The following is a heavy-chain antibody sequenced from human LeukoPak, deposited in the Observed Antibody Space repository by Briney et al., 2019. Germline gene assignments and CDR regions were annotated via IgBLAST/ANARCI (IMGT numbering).Heavy chain of an antibody. J-gene: IGHJ4*02. Sequence: SETLSLTCSVSGYSFTSGHYWGWIRQPPGKGLEWIANIYHTGSAHYNPSLKSRVTISVDTTKNQFSLKLSSVTAADTAVYYCARYCTSTTCILRGFDYWGQGTLVTVSS. V-gene: IGHV4-38-2*01. D-gene: IGHD2-2*01. CDR2: IYHTGSA. CDR3: ARYCTSTTCILRGFDY. CDR1: GYSFTSGHY.